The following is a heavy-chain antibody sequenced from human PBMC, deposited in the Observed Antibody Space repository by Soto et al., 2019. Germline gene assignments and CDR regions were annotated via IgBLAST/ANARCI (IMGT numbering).Heavy chain of an antibody. V-gene: IGHV3-13*01. CDR1: GFTFSSYD. Sequence: GGSLRLSCAASGFTFSSYDMHWVRQATGKGLEWVSAIGNAGDTYYPGSVKSGFSISRENAKNSLYLQMNSLRAGDTAVYYCARAVHNWFDPWGQGTLVTVSS. CDR2: IGNAGDT. CDR3: ARAVHNWFDP. J-gene: IGHJ5*02.